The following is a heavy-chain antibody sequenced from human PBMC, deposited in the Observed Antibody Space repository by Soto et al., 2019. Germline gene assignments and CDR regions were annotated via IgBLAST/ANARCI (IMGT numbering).Heavy chain of an antibody. Sequence: LCGGSISSGGYYWSWIRQHPGKGLEWIGYIYYSGSTYYNPSLKSRVTISVDTSKNQFSLKLSSVTAADTAVYYCARTYYGSGDFDYWGQGTLVTVSS. CDR2: IYYSGST. CDR3: ARTYYGSGDFDY. J-gene: IGHJ4*02. D-gene: IGHD3-10*01. V-gene: IGHV4-31*02. CDR1: GGSISSGGYY.